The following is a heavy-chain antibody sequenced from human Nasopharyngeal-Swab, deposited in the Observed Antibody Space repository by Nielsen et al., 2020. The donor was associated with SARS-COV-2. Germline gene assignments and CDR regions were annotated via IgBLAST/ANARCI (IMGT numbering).Heavy chain of an antibody. J-gene: IGHJ4*02. CDR2: ISYDGSSK. CDR3: AKEDLDY. Sequence: GESLKISCAASGFTFSSYGMHWVRQAPGKGLEWVAVISYDGSSKYYADSVKGRFTISRDNSKNTLYLQMNSLRAEDTAVYYCAKEDLDYWGQGTLVTVSS. CDR1: GFTFSSYG. V-gene: IGHV3-30*18.